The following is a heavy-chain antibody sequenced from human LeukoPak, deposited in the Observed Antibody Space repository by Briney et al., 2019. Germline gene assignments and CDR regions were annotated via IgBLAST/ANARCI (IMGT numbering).Heavy chain of an antibody. Sequence: GGSLRLSCAASGFIFGSYAMHWVRQAPGKGLEWVAVISYDGSNKYYADSVKGRFTISRDNSKNTLYLQMNSLRPEDTAVYYCAKVFGSGKPYKIRGEYYFDYWGQGTLVTVSS. V-gene: IGHV3-30*18. CDR2: ISYDGSNK. J-gene: IGHJ4*02. CDR3: AKVFGSGKPYKIRGEYYFDY. CDR1: GFIFGSYA. D-gene: IGHD3-10*01.